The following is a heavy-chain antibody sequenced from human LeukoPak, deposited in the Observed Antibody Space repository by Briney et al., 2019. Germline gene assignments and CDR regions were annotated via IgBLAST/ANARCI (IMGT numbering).Heavy chain of an antibody. CDR2: IRGDENEI. CDR3: ARGHVPGSTRHWDF. D-gene: IGHD3-10*01. V-gene: IGHV3-74*01. CDR1: GFTFSSHR. Sequence: PGGSLRLSCEASGFTFSSHRMHWVRQVPGKGLVWVARIRGDENEIDYADSVKGRFTISRDNAKNTLYPQMNRLRVEDTAVYFCARGHVPGSTRHWDFWGQGTLVTVSS. J-gene: IGHJ4*02.